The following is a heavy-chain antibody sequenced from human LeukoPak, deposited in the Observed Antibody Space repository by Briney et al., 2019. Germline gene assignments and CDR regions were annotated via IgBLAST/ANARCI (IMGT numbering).Heavy chain of an antibody. CDR2: IYYSGSS. J-gene: IGHJ4*02. CDR3: AKFDYSNGPIDY. V-gene: IGHV4-31*03. Sequence: PSQTLSLTCTVSGGSINNGGYYWSWIRQHPGKGLEWIGYIYYSGSSYYNPSLRSRVTISVDTSKNQFSLKLSSVTAADTAVYYCAKFDYSNGPIDYWGQGTLVTVSS. CDR1: GGSINNGGYY. D-gene: IGHD4-11*01.